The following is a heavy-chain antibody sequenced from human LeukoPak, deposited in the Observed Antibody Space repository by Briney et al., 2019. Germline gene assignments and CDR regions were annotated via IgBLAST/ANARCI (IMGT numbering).Heavy chain of an antibody. Sequence: SETLSLTCAVYGGSFSGYYWSWIRQPPGKGLEWIGEINHSGSTYYNPSLKSRVTISVDTSKNQFSLKLSSVTAADTAVYYCARTPQSPVYQGSFDIWGQGTMVTVSS. CDR2: INHSGST. V-gene: IGHV4-34*01. J-gene: IGHJ3*02. D-gene: IGHD2-2*01. CDR3: ARTPQSPVYQGSFDI. CDR1: GGSFSGYY.